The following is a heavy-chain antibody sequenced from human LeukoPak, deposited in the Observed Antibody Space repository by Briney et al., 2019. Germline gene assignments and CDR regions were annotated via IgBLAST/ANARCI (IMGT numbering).Heavy chain of an antibody. D-gene: IGHD6-19*01. CDR2: IDASGVNT. CDR3: AKGSGSGWYGWFDP. Sequence: GGSLRLSCAASRFTFSGYAMYWVRQAPGKGLEWVSCIDASGVNTYYADSVRGRFTISRDNSNNTLYLQMNSLRAEDTAVYYCAKGSGSGWYGWFDPWGQGTLVTVSS. CDR1: RFTFSGYA. J-gene: IGHJ5*02. V-gene: IGHV3-23*01.